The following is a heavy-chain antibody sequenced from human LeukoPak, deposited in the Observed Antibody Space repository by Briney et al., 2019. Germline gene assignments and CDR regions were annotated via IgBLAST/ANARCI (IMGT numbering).Heavy chain of an antibody. CDR3: ARMDYGGMGFDY. CDR1: GFSLSTSGMC. D-gene: IGHD4-23*01. J-gene: IGHJ4*02. CDR2: IDWDDDK. V-gene: IGHV2-70*11. Sequence: RLSGPTLVNPTQTLTLTCTFSGFSLSTSGMCVSWIRQPPGKALEWLARIDWDDDKYYSTSLKTRPTISKDTSKNQVVLTMTNMDPVDTATYYCARMDYGGMGFDYWGQGTLVTVS.